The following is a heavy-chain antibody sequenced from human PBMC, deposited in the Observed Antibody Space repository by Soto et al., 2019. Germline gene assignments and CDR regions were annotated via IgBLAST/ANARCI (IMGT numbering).Heavy chain of an antibody. CDR2: IYHSGST. J-gene: IGHJ3*02. CDR3: AREAAGVYAMEGAFGI. Sequence: SETLSLTCAVSGYSISSGYYWGWIRQPPGKGLEWIGSIYHSGSTYYNPSLKSRVTISVDTSKNQFSLKLSSVTAADTAVYYCAREAAGVYAMEGAFGIWGQGTMVTVSS. V-gene: IGHV4-38-2*02. D-gene: IGHD2-8*01. CDR1: GYSISSGYY.